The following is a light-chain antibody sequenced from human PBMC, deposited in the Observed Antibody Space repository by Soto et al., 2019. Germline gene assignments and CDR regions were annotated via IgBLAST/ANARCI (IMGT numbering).Light chain of an antibody. V-gene: IGKV3-20*01. CDR3: QQYGSSPQT. CDR2: GAS. CDR1: QSVSSSY. Sequence: EIVLTQSPGTLSLSPGERATLSCRASQSVSSSYLAWYQQKPGQAPRLLIYGASSSATGIPDRSSGSGSGTAFALTISSLEPEDLAVYYCQQYGSSPQTFGQGTKLEIK. J-gene: IGKJ2*01.